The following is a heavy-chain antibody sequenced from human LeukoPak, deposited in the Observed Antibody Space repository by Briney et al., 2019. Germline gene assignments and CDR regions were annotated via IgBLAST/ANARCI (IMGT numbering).Heavy chain of an antibody. CDR2: ISSSGSTI. CDR3: ARDRNFGAVAGEGYFDY. J-gene: IGHJ4*02. D-gene: IGHD6-19*01. Sequence: GGSLRLSCAASGFTFSSYEMNWVRQAPGKGLEWVSYISSSGSTIYYADSMKGRFTISRDNAKNSLYLQMNSLRAEDTAVYYCARDRNFGAVAGEGYFDYWGQGTLVTVSS. CDR1: GFTFSSYE. V-gene: IGHV3-48*03.